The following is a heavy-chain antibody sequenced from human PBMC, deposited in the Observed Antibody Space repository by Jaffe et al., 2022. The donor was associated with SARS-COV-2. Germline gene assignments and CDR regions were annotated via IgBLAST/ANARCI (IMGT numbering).Heavy chain of an antibody. V-gene: IGHV6-1*01. CDR1: GDSVSSNSAA. D-gene: IGHD1-7*01. J-gene: IGHJ6*02. Sequence: QVQLQQSGPGLVKPSQTLSLTCAISGDSVSSNSAAWNWIRQSPSRGLEWLGRTYYRSKWYNDYAVSVKSRITINPDTSKNQFSLQLNSVTPEDTAVYYCARDLETGTLELPYYYYYYGMDVWGQGTTVTVSS. CDR3: ARDLETGTLELPYYYYYYGMDV. CDR2: TYYRSKWYN.